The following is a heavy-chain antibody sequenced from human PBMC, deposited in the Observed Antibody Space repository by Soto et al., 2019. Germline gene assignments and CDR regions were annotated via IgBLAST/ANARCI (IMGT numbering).Heavy chain of an antibody. V-gene: IGHV4-39*02. CDR1: GGSISSSSYY. CDR2: IYYSGST. Sequence: QLQLQESGPGLVKPSETLSLTCTVSGGSISSSSYYWRWIRQPPGKGLEWIGSIYYSGSTYCNPCLTSRDTVSADKSKADCSLQLRSVTAADTAGYYCAGRGSGSWAGCWGKGALGAFSS. CDR3: AGRGSGSWAGC. D-gene: IGHD1-26*01. J-gene: IGHJ4*02.